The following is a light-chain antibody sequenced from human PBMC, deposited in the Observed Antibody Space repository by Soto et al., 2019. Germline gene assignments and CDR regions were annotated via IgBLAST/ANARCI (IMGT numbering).Light chain of an antibody. CDR2: ADS. CDR1: QSISGY. V-gene: IGKV3-11*02. J-gene: IGKJ5*01. CDR3: QQRYNWPIT. Sequence: EIVLTQSPATLSLSPGERATISCRASQSISGYLGWYQQKPGQAPRLLIYADSNRATGIPARFSGSGSGRDFTLTISSLEPEDFSVYDCQQRYNWPITFGQGTRLEIK.